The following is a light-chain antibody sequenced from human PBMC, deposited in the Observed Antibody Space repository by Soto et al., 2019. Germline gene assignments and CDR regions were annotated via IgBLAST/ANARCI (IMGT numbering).Light chain of an antibody. CDR3: QQSYSTPYT. J-gene: IGKJ2*01. CDR1: QSISSF. CDR2: ASS. V-gene: IGKV1-39*01. Sequence: DIQMTQSPSSLSVSVGDRVTITCRASQSISSFLNWYQQKPGRAPKLLIYASSNLQSGFPSTFSGSGSGTDFTLTISSLQPEDFATYYCQQSYSTPYTVGQGTKLEIK.